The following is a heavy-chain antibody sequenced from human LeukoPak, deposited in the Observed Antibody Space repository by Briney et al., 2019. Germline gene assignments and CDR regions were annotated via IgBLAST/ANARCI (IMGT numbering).Heavy chain of an antibody. V-gene: IGHV3-23*01. CDR1: GFTFSSYA. D-gene: IGHD6-19*01. Sequence: GGSLRLSCAASGFTFSSYAMSWVRQAPGKGLEWVSAISSGGGSTFYADSVKGRFTISRDNSKNTLYLQMNSLRAEDTAVYYCAKAVAVAGRGSGFDYWGQGTLVIVSS. CDR2: ISSGGGST. J-gene: IGHJ4*02. CDR3: AKAVAVAGRGSGFDY.